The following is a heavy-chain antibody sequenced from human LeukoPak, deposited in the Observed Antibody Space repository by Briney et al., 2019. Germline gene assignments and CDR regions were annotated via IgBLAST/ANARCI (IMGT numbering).Heavy chain of an antibody. V-gene: IGHV3-30*02. CDR3: GKGYGSRSSWGFDY. J-gene: IGHJ4*02. Sequence: GGSLRLSCAASGFTFSSYGMHWVRQAPGKGLEWVASIRYDGSNKYYADSVKGRFTISRDNSKNTLYVQMNSLRAEDTAVYYCGKGYGSRSSWGFDYWGQGTLVTVSS. CDR1: GFTFSSYG. D-gene: IGHD6-13*01. CDR2: IRYDGSNK.